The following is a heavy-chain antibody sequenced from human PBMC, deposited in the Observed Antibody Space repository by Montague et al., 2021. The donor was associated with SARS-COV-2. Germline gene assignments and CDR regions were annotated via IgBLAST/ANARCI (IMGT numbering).Heavy chain of an antibody. J-gene: IGHJ6*03. V-gene: IGHV4-34*01. Sequence: SETLSLTRAVYGGSFSGYYWSWIRQPPGKGLEWIGEINHSGSTNYNPSLKSRVTISVDTSKNQFSLKLSSVTAADTAVYYCARGHSTRTYYYYMDVWGKGTPVTVSS. CDR2: INHSGST. D-gene: IGHD1-1*01. CDR1: GGSFSGYY. CDR3: ARGHSTRTYYYYMDV.